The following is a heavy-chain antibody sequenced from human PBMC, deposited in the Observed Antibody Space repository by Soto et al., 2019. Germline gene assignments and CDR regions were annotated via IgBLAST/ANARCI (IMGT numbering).Heavy chain of an antibody. D-gene: IGHD3-16*01. CDR3: AKEDDYRWGSYDY. J-gene: IGHJ4*02. Sequence: EVQLLESGGGLVQPGGSLRLSCAASGFTFSSYDMSWVRQAPGKGLEWVSAISGSGGSTYYADSVKGRFTISRDNSKNTLYLQKNSLRDEETDVYYYAKEDDYRWGSYDYLGQGTLGTVAS. CDR1: GFTFSSYD. V-gene: IGHV3-23*01. CDR2: ISGSGGST.